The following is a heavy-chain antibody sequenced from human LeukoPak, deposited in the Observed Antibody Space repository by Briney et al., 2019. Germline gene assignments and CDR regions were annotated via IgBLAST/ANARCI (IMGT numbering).Heavy chain of an antibody. V-gene: IGHV4-61*01. D-gene: IGHD3-10*01. Sequence: SETLSLTCTVSGGSVSSGSYYWSWIRQPPGKGLEWIGYIYYSGSTNYNPSLKSRVTISVDTYRNQFSLKLSSVTTEDTVMYYCVRSFGSGSYFFDYWGQGTLVTVSS. J-gene: IGHJ4*02. CDR1: GGSVSSGSYY. CDR2: IYYSGST. CDR3: VRSFGSGSYFFDY.